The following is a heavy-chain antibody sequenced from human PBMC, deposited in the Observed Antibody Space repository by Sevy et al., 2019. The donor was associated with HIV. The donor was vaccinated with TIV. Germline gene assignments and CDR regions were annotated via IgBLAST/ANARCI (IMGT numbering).Heavy chain of an antibody. Sequence: GGSLRLSCAISGFTVNDRYIIWVRQAPGKGLEWVSVIFSGGSTYYADAAKGRFTISRDNSKNTVYLQMNSVRAEDTAVYYCVSLFLSYRSGWSYFDYWGQGTLVTVSS. CDR2: IFSGGST. CDR1: GFTVNDRY. V-gene: IGHV3-66*02. D-gene: IGHD6-19*01. CDR3: VSLFLSYRSGWSYFDY. J-gene: IGHJ4*02.